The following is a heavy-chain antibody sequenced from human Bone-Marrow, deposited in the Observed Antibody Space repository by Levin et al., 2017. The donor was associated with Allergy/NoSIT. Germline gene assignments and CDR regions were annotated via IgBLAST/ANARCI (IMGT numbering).Heavy chain of an antibody. CDR3: ARDKGGFDP. CDR1: GGSISSGAYY. Sequence: SQTLSLTCTVSGGSISSGAYYWSWIRQHPGKGLEWIGYIFYSGSTYYNPSLKSRLTMSVDTSKNQFFLKLSSVTAADTAVYYCARDKGGFDPWGQGTLVTVSS. D-gene: IGHD3-16*01. J-gene: IGHJ5*02. V-gene: IGHV4-31*03. CDR2: IFYSGST.